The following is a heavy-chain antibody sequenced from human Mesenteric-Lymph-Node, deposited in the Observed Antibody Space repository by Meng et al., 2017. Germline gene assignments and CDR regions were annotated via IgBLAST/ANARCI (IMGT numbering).Heavy chain of an antibody. Sequence: GESLKISCAASGFTFRGYWMHWVRQVPGKGLVWISCISGDGTTTRYADFVKGRFTISRDNAKNTLYLQMNSLRVEDTAMYYCAKDMHWGISDYWDQGTLVTVSS. CDR2: ISGDGTTT. J-gene: IGHJ4*02. CDR3: AKDMHWGISDY. V-gene: IGHV3-74*01. D-gene: IGHD7-27*01. CDR1: GFTFRGYW.